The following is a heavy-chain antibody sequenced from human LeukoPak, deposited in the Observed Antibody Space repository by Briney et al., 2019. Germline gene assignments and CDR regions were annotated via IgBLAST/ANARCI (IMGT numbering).Heavy chain of an antibody. CDR2: INHSGST. CDR1: GFSVSAHY. V-gene: IGHV4-34*01. Sequence: PGGSLRLSCAVSGFSVSAHYMSWIRQPPGKGLEWIGEINHSGSTNYNPSLKSRVTISVDTSKNQFSLKLSSVTAADTAVYYCARGIQLWPIADWGQGTLVTVSS. D-gene: IGHD5-18*01. CDR3: ARGIQLWPIAD. J-gene: IGHJ4*02.